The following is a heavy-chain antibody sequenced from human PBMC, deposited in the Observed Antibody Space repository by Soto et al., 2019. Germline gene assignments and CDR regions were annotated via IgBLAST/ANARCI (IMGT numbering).Heavy chain of an antibody. Sequence: EVQLVESGGGLVQPGGSLRLSCGASEFAFSNYWMTWVRQAPGKGLEWVANIKEDGSETYYVDSVKGRFTISRDNAKNSLFLQRNSLRAEDTAVYYCARVRSYRNYDDYWGQGTLVTVSS. CDR1: EFAFSNYW. CDR3: ARVRSYRNYDDY. V-gene: IGHV3-7*03. J-gene: IGHJ4*02. CDR2: IKEDGSET.